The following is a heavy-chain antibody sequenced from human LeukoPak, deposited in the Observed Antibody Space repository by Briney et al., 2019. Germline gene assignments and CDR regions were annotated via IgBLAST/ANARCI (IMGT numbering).Heavy chain of an antibody. CDR3: ARALLGSSGYYPDFDY. D-gene: IGHD3-22*01. CDR2: ISSSSYI. Sequence: GGSLRLSCAASGFTISSYNMNWVRQAPGKGLEWVSSISSSSYIYYADSVKGRFTIPRDNAKNSLYLQMNSLRAEDTAVYYCARALLGSSGYYPDFDYWGQGTLVTVSS. V-gene: IGHV3-21*01. CDR1: GFTISSYN. J-gene: IGHJ4*02.